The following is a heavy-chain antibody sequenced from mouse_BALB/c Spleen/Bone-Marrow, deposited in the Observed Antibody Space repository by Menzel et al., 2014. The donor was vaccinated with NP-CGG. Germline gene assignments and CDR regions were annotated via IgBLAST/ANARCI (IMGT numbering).Heavy chain of an antibody. CDR2: IDPSDSYT. CDR1: GYTFTSYW. V-gene: IGHV1S127*01. J-gene: IGHJ4*01. CDR3: TRRGYYAMDY. Sequence: VQLQQSGAELVKPGASVKMSCRASGYTFTSYWMHWVKQRPGQGLEWIGVIDPSDSYTSYNQKFKGKATLTVDTSSSTAYMQLSSLTSEDSAVYCCTRRGYYAMDYWGKGSSVAVSS.